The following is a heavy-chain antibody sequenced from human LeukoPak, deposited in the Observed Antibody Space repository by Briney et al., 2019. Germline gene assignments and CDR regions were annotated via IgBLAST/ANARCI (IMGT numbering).Heavy chain of an antibody. V-gene: IGHV3-30*18. D-gene: IGHD1-26*01. Sequence: GGSLRLSCAASGFTFTSFGMHWVRQAPGKGLEWVAVISYDGSKTFYGDSVKGRFTISRDNSKNTLFLQMNSLRVEDTAVYHCAKDAQWSGSPGGFDPWGQGTLVTVSS. CDR3: AKDAQWSGSPGGFDP. J-gene: IGHJ5*02. CDR2: ISYDGSKT. CDR1: GFTFTSFG.